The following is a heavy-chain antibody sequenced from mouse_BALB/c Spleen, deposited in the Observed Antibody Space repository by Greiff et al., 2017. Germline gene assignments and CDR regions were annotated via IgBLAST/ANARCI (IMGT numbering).Heavy chain of an antibody. V-gene: IGHV3-2*02. CDR2: ISYSGST. J-gene: IGHJ3*01. CDR1: GYSITSDYA. Sequence: EVKLMESGPGLVKPSQSLSLTCTVTGYSITSDYAWNWIRQFPGNKLEWMGYISYSGSTSYNPSLKSRISITRDTSKNQFFLQLNSVTTEDTATYYCARDGYYVWFAYWGQGTLVTVSA. CDR3: ARDGYYVWFAY. D-gene: IGHD2-3*01.